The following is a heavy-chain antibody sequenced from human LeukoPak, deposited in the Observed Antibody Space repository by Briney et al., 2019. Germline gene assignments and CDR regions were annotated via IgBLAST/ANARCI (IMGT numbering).Heavy chain of an antibody. V-gene: IGHV3-74*01. J-gene: IGHJ4*02. Sequence: QSGGSLRLSCAASGFTFSRNWMHWVRQAPGKGLVWVSRINSDGSITNYVDSVKGRFTISRDNAKNTLYLQMSSLRAEDTAVYYCAKIDAYWGQGTLVTVSS. CDR2: INSDGSIT. CDR1: GFTFSRNW. CDR3: AKIDAY.